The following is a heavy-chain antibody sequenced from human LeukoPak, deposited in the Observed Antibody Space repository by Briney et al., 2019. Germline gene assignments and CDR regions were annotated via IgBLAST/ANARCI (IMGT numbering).Heavy chain of an antibody. D-gene: IGHD3-3*01. J-gene: IGHJ5*02. V-gene: IGHV4-4*07. CDR1: GGSISSYY. Sequence: SETLSLTCTVSGGSISSYYWSWIRQPAGKGLEWIGRIYTSGSTNYNPSLKSRVTMSVDTSKNQFSLKLSSVTAADTAVYHCARVSGDFWSGYLNWFDPWGQGTLVTVSS. CDR2: IYTSGST. CDR3: ARVSGDFWSGYLNWFDP.